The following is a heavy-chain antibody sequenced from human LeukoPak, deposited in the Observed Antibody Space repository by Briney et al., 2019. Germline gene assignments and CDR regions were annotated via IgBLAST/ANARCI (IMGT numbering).Heavy chain of an antibody. D-gene: IGHD4-23*01. CDR1: GFTFSSFG. J-gene: IGHJ4*02. Sequence: GGSLRLSCAASGFTFSSFGMHWVRQAPGQGLEWVAFILYDGTNKYYADSVKGRFTISRDNSKNTLSLQMNSLRDEDTALYYCTKDLRYYYADNHSEMDEHDYWGQGTLVTVSS. CDR2: ILYDGTNK. CDR3: TKDLRYYYADNHSEMDEHDY. V-gene: IGHV3-30*02.